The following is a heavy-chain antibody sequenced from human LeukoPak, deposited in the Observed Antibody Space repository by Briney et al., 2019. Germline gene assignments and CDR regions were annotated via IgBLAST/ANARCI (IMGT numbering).Heavy chain of an antibody. CDR3: ARDETGVGSGGIDF. Sequence: GGSLRLSCAASGFIFSDYSMNWVRQTPGKGLEWVAYISSGGSTIYYSDSVRGRFTISRDSARNSLYLQMNSLGDEDTAVYYCARDETGVGSGGIDFWGQGTLVTVSS. CDR2: ISSGGSTI. CDR1: GFIFSDYS. D-gene: IGHD2-8*02. V-gene: IGHV3-48*02. J-gene: IGHJ4*02.